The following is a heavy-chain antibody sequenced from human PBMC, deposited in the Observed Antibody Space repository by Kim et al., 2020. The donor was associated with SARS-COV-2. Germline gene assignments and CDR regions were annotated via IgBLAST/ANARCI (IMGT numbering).Heavy chain of an antibody. Sequence: SETLSLTCAVSGGSISSGGYSWSWIRQPPGKGLEWIGYIYHSGSTYYNPSLKSRVTISVDRSKNQFSLKLSSVTAADTAVYYCARGRVVVAATSWFDPWGQGTLVTVSS. V-gene: IGHV4-30-2*01. CDR1: GGSISSGGYS. CDR3: ARGRVVVAATSWFDP. J-gene: IGHJ5*02. CDR2: IYHSGST. D-gene: IGHD2-15*01.